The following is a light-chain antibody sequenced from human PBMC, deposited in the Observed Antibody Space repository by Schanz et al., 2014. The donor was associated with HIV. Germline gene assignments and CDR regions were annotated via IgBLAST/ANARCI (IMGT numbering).Light chain of an antibody. J-gene: IGLJ7*01. V-gene: IGLV1-40*01. CDR3: AAWDVLLNGPV. CDR1: SSNIGAGYD. CDR2: ANS. Sequence: QSVLTQPPSVSGAPGQRVTISCTGSSSNIGAGYDVHWYQQVPGAAPKLLIYANSNRPSGVPDRFSGSKSGTSASLAISGLQSEDEADYYCAAWDVLLNGPVFGGGTQLTVL.